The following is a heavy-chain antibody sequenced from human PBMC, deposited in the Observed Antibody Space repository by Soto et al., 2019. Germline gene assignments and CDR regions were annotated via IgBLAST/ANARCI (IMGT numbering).Heavy chain of an antibody. J-gene: IGHJ6*02. D-gene: IGHD2-2*01. CDR3: ARSYCSSTSCYPVYYYYYYGMDV. Sequence: SETLSLTCSVSGGSISSYYWSWIRQPPGKGLEWIGYIYYSGSTNYNPSLKSRVTISVDTSKNQFSLKLSSVTAADTAVYYCARSYCSSTSCYPVYYYYYYGMDVWGQGTTVTVSS. CDR1: GGSISSYY. V-gene: IGHV4-59*01. CDR2: IYYSGST.